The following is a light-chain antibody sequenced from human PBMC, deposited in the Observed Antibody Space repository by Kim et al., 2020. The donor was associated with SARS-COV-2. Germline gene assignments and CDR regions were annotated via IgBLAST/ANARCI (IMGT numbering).Light chain of an antibody. CDR3: ATWDDSLSGVV. CDR2: TDN. Sequence: GQAITISCSGSSSNIGDNYVCWYQHLPGAAPKLLIYTDNERPSGVPDRFSGSKSGTAASLAISGLRSEDEADYYCATWDDSLSGVVFGGGTQLTVL. J-gene: IGLJ3*02. CDR1: SSNIGDNY. V-gene: IGLV1-47*02.